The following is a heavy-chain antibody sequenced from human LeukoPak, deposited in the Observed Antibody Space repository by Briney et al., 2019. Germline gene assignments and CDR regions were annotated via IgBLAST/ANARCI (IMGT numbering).Heavy chain of an antibody. V-gene: IGHV1-69*05. CDR1: GGTFSSYA. CDR3: ARVPSYCSGTNCYFDS. J-gene: IGHJ4*02. D-gene: IGHD2-2*01. CDR2: IIPIFGTA. Sequence: SVKVSCKASGGTFSSYAISWVRQAPGQGLEWMGGIIPIFGTANYAQKFQGRVTMTRDTSTSTVYMELSSLRSEDTAIYYCARVPSYCSGTNCYFDSWGQGTLVTVSS.